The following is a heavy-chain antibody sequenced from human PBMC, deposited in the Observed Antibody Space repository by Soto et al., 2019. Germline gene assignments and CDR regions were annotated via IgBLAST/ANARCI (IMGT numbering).Heavy chain of an antibody. D-gene: IGHD3-16*02. J-gene: IGHJ4*02. CDR2: IYWHGDE. CDR3: AHSFRIRGPFDY. Sequence: QIALKESGPTLVKSTQTLTLTCTFSEFSLTTNGVGVGWIRQPPGKALEWLALIYWHGDERYSPSLKSRLTITKDTSKNQVVLTMTNMDLVDTATYYCAHSFRIRGPFDYWGQRTQVTVSS. V-gene: IGHV2-5*01. CDR1: EFSLTTNGVG.